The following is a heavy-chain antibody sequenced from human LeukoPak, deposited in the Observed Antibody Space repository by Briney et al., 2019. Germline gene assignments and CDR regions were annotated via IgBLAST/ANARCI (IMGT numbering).Heavy chain of an antibody. J-gene: IGHJ3*02. CDR3: ARDKRDLYYYGSGSYYNPHVSGAFDI. CDR1: GGSISSSSYY. D-gene: IGHD3-10*01. CDR2: IYYSGST. Sequence: PSETLSLTCTVSGGSISSSSYYWGWIRQPPGKGLEWIGSIYYSGSTYYNPSLKSRVTISVDTSKNQFSLKLSSVTAADTAVYYCARDKRDLYYYGSGSYYNPHVSGAFDIWGQGTMVTVSS. V-gene: IGHV4-39*07.